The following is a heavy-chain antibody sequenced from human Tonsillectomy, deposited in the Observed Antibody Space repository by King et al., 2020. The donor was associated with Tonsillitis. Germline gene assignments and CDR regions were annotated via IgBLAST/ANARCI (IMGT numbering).Heavy chain of an antibody. V-gene: IGHV3-43D*03. CDR3: AKDLLVAGTGPFDY. D-gene: IGHD6-19*01. Sequence: VQLVESGGVVVQPGGSLRLSCAASGFTFDDYAMHWVRQAPGKGLEWVSLISWDGGSTYYADSVKGRFTISRDNSKNSLYLQMNSLRAEDTALYYCAKDLLVAGTGPFDYWGQGTLVTVSS. CDR2: ISWDGGST. CDR1: GFTFDDYA. J-gene: IGHJ4*02.